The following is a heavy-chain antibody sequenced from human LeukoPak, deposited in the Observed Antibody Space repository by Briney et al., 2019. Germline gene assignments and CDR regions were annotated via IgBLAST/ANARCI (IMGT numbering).Heavy chain of an antibody. CDR2: IYPDESNI. CDR1: GYSFPTYW. Sequence: GESLKISCKGSGYSFPTYWIAWVRQMPGKGLEWMGIIYPDESNIRYSPSFQGQVTISADKSISTAYLQWGSLKASGTAMYYCARPPSRGYSSSFEYWGQGTLVTVSS. V-gene: IGHV5-51*01. J-gene: IGHJ4*02. D-gene: IGHD2-2*03. CDR3: ARPPSRGYSSSFEY.